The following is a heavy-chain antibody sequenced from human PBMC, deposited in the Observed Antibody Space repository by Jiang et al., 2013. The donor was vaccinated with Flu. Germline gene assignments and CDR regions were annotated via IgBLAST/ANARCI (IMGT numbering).Heavy chain of an antibody. J-gene: IGHJ4*02. V-gene: IGHV3-33*01. Sequence: SRYGMHWVRQAPGKGLEWVAIIWYDGSKKFYTDSVTGRFTISRDNSNNTVYLQMDSLRAEDTAVYYCARDSDSSGYYSPFDYWGQGTLVTVSS. D-gene: IGHD3-22*01. CDR2: IWYDGSKK. CDR1: SRYG. CDR3: ARDSDSSGYYSPFDY.